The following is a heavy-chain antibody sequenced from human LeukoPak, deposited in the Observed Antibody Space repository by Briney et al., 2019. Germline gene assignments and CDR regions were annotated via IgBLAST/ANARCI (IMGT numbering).Heavy chain of an antibody. CDR1: GYTFTSYY. CDR3: ARGEMLAARPDYYYYYYMDV. D-gene: IGHD6-6*01. J-gene: IGHJ6*03. Sequence: VASVKVSCKASGYTFTSYYMHWVRQAPGQGLEWMGIINPSGGSTSYAQKFQGRVTMTRDTSTSTVYMELSSLRSEDTAVYYCARGEMLAARPDYYYYYYMDVWGKGTTVTVSS. CDR2: INPSGGST. V-gene: IGHV1-46*01.